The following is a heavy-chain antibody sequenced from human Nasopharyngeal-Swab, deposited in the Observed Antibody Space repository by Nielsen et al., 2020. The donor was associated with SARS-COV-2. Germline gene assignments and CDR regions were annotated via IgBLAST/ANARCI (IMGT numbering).Heavy chain of an antibody. CDR2: FDPEDGET. J-gene: IGHJ6*02. CDR3: ATATMTTVNNYYGMDV. CDR1: GYTLTELS. D-gene: IGHD4-11*01. Sequence: ASVKVSCKVSGYTLTELSMHWVRQAPGKGLEWMGGFDPEDGETIYAQKFQGRVTMTEDTSTDTAYMELNSLRSEDTAVYYCATATMTTVNNYYGMDVWGQGTTVTVSS. V-gene: IGHV1-24*01.